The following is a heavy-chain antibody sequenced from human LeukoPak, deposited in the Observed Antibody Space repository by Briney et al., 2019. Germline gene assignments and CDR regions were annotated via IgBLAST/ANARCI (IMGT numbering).Heavy chain of an antibody. CDR3: ARSYGIRGGGDY. CDR1: GFTFSSYA. CDR2: ISFDGSSK. J-gene: IGHJ4*02. D-gene: IGHD3-10*01. Sequence: PGGSLRLSCAASGFTFSSYAMHWVRQAPGKGLQWVALISFDGSSKYYADSVKGRFTISRDNFKNTLYVEMNNLRAADTAVYYCARSYGIRGGGDYWGQGTLATVSS. V-gene: IGHV3-30-3*01.